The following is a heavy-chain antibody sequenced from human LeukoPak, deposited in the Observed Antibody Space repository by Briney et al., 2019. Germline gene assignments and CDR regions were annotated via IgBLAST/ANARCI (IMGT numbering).Heavy chain of an antibody. CDR3: ARHPIAAARSGAFDI. Sequence: GESLKISCKGSGYSFTSYWTGWVRQMPGKGLEWMGIIYPGDSDTRYSPSFQGQVTISADKSISTAYLQWSSLKASDTAMYYCARHPIAAARSGAFDIWGQGTMVTVSS. CDR1: GYSFTSYW. V-gene: IGHV5-51*01. CDR2: IYPGDSDT. J-gene: IGHJ3*02. D-gene: IGHD6-13*01.